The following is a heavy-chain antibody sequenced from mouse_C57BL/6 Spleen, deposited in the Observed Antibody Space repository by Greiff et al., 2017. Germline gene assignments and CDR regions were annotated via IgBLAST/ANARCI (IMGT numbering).Heavy chain of an antibody. CDR3: TRWRPHDY. V-gene: IGHV1-15*01. CDR2: IDPETGGT. Sequence: QVQLKESGAELVRPGASVTLSCKASGYTFTDYEMHWVKQTPVHGLEWIGAIDPETGGTAYNQKFKGKAILTADKSSSTAYMELRSLTSEDSAVYYCTRWRPHDYWGQGTTLTVSS. CDR1: GYTFTDYE. J-gene: IGHJ2*01.